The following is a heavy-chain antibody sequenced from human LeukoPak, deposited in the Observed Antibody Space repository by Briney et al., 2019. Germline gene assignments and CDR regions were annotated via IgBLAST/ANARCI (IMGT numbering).Heavy chain of an antibody. J-gene: IGHJ4*02. CDR3: ARMQQLVLIADY. CDR1: GFTFSSYS. Sequence: GGSLRLSCAASGFTFSSYSMNWVRQAPGKGLEWVSSISSSSSYIYYADSVKGRFTISRDNAKNSLYLQMNSLRAEDTAVYYCARMQQLVLIADYWGQGTLVTVSS. CDR2: ISSSSSYI. V-gene: IGHV3-21*01. D-gene: IGHD6-13*01.